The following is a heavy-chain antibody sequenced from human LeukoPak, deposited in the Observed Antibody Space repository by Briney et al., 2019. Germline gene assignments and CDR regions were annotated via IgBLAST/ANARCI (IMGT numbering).Heavy chain of an antibody. CDR3: AKERDYGGNRYYFDY. Sequence: PGGSLRLSCAASGFTLSSYGMHWVREATGKGLEWVAYLRQDGSNIYYADSMKGRFTISRDNSKNTLYLQMNSLRAEDTAVYYCAKERDYGGNRYYFDYWGQGTLVTVSS. J-gene: IGHJ4*02. CDR1: GFTLSSYG. CDR2: LRQDGSNI. D-gene: IGHD4-23*01. V-gene: IGHV3-30*02.